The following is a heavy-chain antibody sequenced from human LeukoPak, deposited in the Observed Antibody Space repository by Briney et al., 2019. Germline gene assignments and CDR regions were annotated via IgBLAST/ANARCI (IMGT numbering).Heavy chain of an antibody. CDR3: ARAHMVRGVMTLYYYGMDV. J-gene: IGHJ6*02. Sequence: AGGSLRLSCAASGFTFSSYWMHWVRQAPGKGLVWVSRINSDGSSTTYADSVKGRFTISRDNAKNTLYLQMNSLRAEDTAVYYCARAHMVRGVMTLYYYGMDVWGQGTTVTVSS. CDR2: INSDGSST. CDR1: GFTFSSYW. D-gene: IGHD3-10*01. V-gene: IGHV3-74*01.